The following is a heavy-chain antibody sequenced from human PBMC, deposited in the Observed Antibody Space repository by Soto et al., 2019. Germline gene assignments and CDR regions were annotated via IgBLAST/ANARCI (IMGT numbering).Heavy chain of an antibody. V-gene: IGHV4-4*02. CDR3: AREVNSTPARGPNWFDP. CDR2: TYHSGTT. Sequence: QVQLQESGPGLVQPSVTLSLTCAVSGDSINNSHWWSWVRQTPGKGLEWIGETYHSGTTNYNPSLKTRVTISIVKSKNRFSLKMNSVTAAATAVYYCAREVNSTPARGPNWFDPWGQGTLVTVSS. CDR1: GDSINNSHW. J-gene: IGHJ5*02. D-gene: IGHD6-13*01.